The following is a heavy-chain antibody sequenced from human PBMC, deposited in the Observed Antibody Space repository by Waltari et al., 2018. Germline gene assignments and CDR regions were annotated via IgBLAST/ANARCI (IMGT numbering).Heavy chain of an antibody. CDR2: IYYSGST. CDR1: GGSISSSSYY. J-gene: IGHJ4*02. D-gene: IGHD6-13*01. CDR3: ARLWGGEIAADGSLDY. Sequence: QLQLQESGPGLVKPSETLSLTCTVSGGSISSSSYYWGWIRQPPGKGLEWIGSIYYSGSTYYNPSLKSRVTISVDTSKNQFSLKLSSVTAADTAVYYCARLWGGEIAADGSLDYWGQGTLVTVSS. V-gene: IGHV4-39*01.